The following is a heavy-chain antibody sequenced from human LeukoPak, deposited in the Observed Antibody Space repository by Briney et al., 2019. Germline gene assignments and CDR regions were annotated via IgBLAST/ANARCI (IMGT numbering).Heavy chain of an antibody. V-gene: IGHV3-9*03. CDR1: GFTFDDYA. CDR2: ISWNSGSI. CDR3: AKGSYSGSYRNYFDY. Sequence: GGSLRLSCAASGFTFDDYAMHWVRQAPGKGLEWVSGISWNSGSIVYADSVKGRFTISRDNAKNSLYLKMNSLRADEMAWYYCAKGSYSGSYRNYFDYWGQGTLVTVSS. J-gene: IGHJ4*02. D-gene: IGHD1-26*01.